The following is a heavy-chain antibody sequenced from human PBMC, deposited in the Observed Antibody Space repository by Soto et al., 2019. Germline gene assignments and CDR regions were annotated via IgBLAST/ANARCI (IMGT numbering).Heavy chain of an antibody. Sequence: PSETLSLTCTVSGGSISSYYWSWIRQPPGKGLEWIGYIYYSGSTNYNPSLKSRVTISVDTSKNQFSLKLSSVTAADTAVYYCARGGCSGGSCYSGNWFDPWGQGTLVTVSP. CDR2: IYYSGST. V-gene: IGHV4-59*01. J-gene: IGHJ5*02. D-gene: IGHD2-15*01. CDR1: GGSISSYY. CDR3: ARGGCSGGSCYSGNWFDP.